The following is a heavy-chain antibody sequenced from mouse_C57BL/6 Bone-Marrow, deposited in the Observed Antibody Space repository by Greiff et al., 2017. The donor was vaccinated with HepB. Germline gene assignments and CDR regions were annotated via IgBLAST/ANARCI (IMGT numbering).Heavy chain of an antibody. CDR3: ARSVLDY. Sequence: VQLQQSGPELVKPGASVKISCKASGYTFTDYYMNWVKQSHGKSLEWIGDINPNNGGTSYNQKFKGKATLTVDKSSSTAYMELRSLTSEDSAVYYCARSVLDYWGQGTTLTVSS. CDR1: GYTFTDYY. V-gene: IGHV1-26*01. J-gene: IGHJ2*01. CDR2: INPNNGGT.